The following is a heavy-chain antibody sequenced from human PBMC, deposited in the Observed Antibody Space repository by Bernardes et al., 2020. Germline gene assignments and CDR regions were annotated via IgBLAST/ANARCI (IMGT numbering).Heavy chain of an antibody. CDR3: AKWDGYSTLGFDY. V-gene: IGHV3-30*18. Sequence: GGSLRLSCAASGFTFSSYGMHWVRQAPGKGLEWVAVISYDGSNKYYADSVKGRFTISRDNSKNTLYLQMNSLRAEDTAVYYCAKWDGYSTLGFDYWGQGTLVTVSS. J-gene: IGHJ4*02. CDR2: ISYDGSNK. D-gene: IGHD4-4*01. CDR1: GFTFSSYG.